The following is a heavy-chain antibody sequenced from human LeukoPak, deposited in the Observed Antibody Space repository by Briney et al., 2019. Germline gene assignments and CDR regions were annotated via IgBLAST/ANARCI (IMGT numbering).Heavy chain of an antibody. CDR1: GYTLTELS. D-gene: IGHD3-10*01. CDR3: ATAPVRGVGYYYYGMDV. J-gene: IGHJ6*02. V-gene: IGHV1-24*01. Sequence: ASVKVSCKVSGYTLTELSMHWVRQAPGKGLEWMGGFDPEDGETIYAQKFQGRVTMTEDTSTDTAYMELSSLRSEDTAVYYCATAPVRGVGYYYYGMDVWGQGTTVTVSS. CDR2: FDPEDGET.